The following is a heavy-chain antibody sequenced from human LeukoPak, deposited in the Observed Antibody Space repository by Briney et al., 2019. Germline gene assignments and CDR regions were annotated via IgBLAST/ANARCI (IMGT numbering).Heavy chain of an antibody. CDR1: GYTFTGYY. CDR3: ARDRIGYSYGSSRPFDY. J-gene: IGHJ4*02. V-gene: IGHV1-2*02. CDR2: INPNSGGT. D-gene: IGHD5-18*01. Sequence: ASVKVSCKASGYTFTGYYMHWVRQAPGQGLEWTGWINPNSGGTNYAQKFQGRVTMTRDTSISTAYMELSRLRSDDTAVYYCARDRIGYSYGSSRPFDYWGQGTLVTVSS.